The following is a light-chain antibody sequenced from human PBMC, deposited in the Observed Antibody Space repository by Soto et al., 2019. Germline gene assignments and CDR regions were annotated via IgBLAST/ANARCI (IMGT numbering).Light chain of an antibody. Sequence: EIVLTQSPATLSLSPGERATLSCRASNSVSSYLAWYQQKPGQAPRLLIYDASNRATGIPARFSGSGSGTDFTLTISSLEPEDFAVYYCQQRSNVLTFGGGTKVEIK. CDR1: NSVSSY. J-gene: IGKJ4*01. CDR3: QQRSNVLT. V-gene: IGKV3-11*01. CDR2: DAS.